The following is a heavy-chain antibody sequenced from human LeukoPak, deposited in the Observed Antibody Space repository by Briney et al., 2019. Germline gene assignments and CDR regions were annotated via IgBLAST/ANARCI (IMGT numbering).Heavy chain of an antibody. J-gene: IGHJ3*02. Sequence: GGSLRLSCAASGFTFSSYAMHWVRQAPGKGLEWVAVISYDGSNKYYADSVKGRFTISRDNSKNTLYLQMNSLRAEDTALYYCAKDPAGTAAFDIWGQGTMVTVSS. D-gene: IGHD6-13*01. V-gene: IGHV3-30-3*01. CDR2: ISYDGSNK. CDR3: AKDPAGTAAFDI. CDR1: GFTFSSYA.